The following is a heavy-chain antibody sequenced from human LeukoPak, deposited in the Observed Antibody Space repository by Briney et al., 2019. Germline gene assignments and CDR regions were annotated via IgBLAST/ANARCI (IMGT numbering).Heavy chain of an antibody. CDR3: ALGIAAAGTHYFDY. Sequence: GGSLRLSCAASGFTFSSYAMHWVRQAPGKGLEWVAVISYDGSNKYYADSVKGRFTISRDNSKNTLYLQMNSLRAEDTAVYYCALGIAAAGTHYFDYWGQGTLVTVSS. CDR2: ISYDGSNK. CDR1: GFTFSSYA. V-gene: IGHV3-30-3*01. J-gene: IGHJ4*02. D-gene: IGHD6-13*01.